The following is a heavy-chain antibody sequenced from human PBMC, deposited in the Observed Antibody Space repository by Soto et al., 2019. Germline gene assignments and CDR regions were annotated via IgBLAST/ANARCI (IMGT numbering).Heavy chain of an antibody. Sequence: EVQLLESGGGFVQPGESLRLSCAASGFTFSLSAMSWVRQAPGRGLDWVSSLSGGGSTTDYADSVKGRFTISRDNSNNTVHFEMNILRAEDTAVYYCVKGSEYYILTGCDYWGQGALVTVSS. J-gene: IGHJ4*02. D-gene: IGHD3-9*01. CDR2: LSGGGSTT. CDR3: VKGSEYYILTGCDY. V-gene: IGHV3-23*01. CDR1: GFTFSLSA.